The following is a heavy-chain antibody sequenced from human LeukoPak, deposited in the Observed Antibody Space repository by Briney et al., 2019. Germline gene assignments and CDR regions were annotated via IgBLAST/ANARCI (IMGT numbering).Heavy chain of an antibody. CDR2: ISSSSNTI. D-gene: IGHD3-22*01. CDR3: ASLIPYYYDSSTYSPGDY. V-gene: IGHV3-48*01. Sequence: GGSLRLSCAASAFTFTTYSMNWVRQAPGKGLEWLSYISSSSNTIYYADSVKGRFTISRDNAKNSVYLQMNSLRAEDTAVYYCASLIPYYYDSSTYSPGDYWGQGTLVTVSS. CDR1: AFTFTTYS. J-gene: IGHJ4*02.